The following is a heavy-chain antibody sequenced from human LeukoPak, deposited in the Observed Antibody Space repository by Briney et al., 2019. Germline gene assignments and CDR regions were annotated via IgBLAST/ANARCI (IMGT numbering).Heavy chain of an antibody. Sequence: SVKVSCKASGYTFTSYDINWVRQATGQGLEWMGWMNPNSGNTGYAQKFQGRVTMTRNTSISTAYMELSSLRSEDTAVYYCARGLNHGSGSYYWFDPWGQGTLVTVSS. V-gene: IGHV1-8*01. CDR1: GYTFTSYD. CDR2: MNPNSGNT. CDR3: ARGLNHGSGSYYWFDP. D-gene: IGHD3-10*01. J-gene: IGHJ5*02.